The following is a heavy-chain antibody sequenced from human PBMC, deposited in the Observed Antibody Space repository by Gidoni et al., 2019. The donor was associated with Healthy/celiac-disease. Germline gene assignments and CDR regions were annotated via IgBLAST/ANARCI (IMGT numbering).Heavy chain of an antibody. CDR2: IDYSGST. Sequence: QVPLQESGTGRVRPSETLSLTCTVSGVPISSYSWIWIREPPGKGRELIGYIDYSGSTNYNPAITSRVTISVDTSKNQFSLKLSSVTAADTAVYYCAGGWQQLVQWFDPWGQGTLVTVSS. CDR1: GVPISSYS. CDR3: AGGWQQLVQWFDP. D-gene: IGHD6-13*01. V-gene: IGHV4-59*01. J-gene: IGHJ5*02.